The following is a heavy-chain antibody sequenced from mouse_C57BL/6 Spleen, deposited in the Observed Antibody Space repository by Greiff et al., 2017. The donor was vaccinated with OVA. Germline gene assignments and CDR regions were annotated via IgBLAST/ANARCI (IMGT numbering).Heavy chain of an antibody. CDR3: ARSDYSNPAFDV. D-gene: IGHD2-5*01. CDR2: IDPSDSYT. J-gene: IGHJ1*03. CDR1: GYTFTSYW. V-gene: IGHV1-69*01. Sequence: QVQLQQPGAELVMPGASVKLSCKASGYTFTSYWMHWVKQRPGQGLEWIGEIDPSDSYTNYNKKFKGKSTLTVDKSSSTAYMQLSSLTSEDSAVYYCARSDYSNPAFDVWGTGTTVTVSS.